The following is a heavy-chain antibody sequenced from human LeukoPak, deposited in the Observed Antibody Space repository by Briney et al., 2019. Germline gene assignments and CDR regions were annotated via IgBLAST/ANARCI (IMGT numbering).Heavy chain of an antibody. CDR2: ISGSGGST. CDR3: AKDRTTYSSGWYSGGIFDY. J-gene: IGHJ4*02. CDR1: GFTFSSYA. V-gene: IGHV3-23*01. Sequence: GGSLRLSCAASGFTFSSYAMSWVRQAPGKGLEWVSAISGSGGSTYYADSVKGRFTISRDNSKNTLYLQMNSLRAEDTAVYYCAKDRTTYSSGWYSGGIFDYWGQGTLVTVSS. D-gene: IGHD6-19*01.